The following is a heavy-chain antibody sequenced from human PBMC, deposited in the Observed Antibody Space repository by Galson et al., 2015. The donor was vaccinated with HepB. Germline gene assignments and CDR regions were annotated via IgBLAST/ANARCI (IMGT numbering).Heavy chain of an antibody. J-gene: IGHJ4*02. CDR2: ISGSGGST. V-gene: IGHV3-23*01. Sequence: SLRLSCAASGFTFSSYAMSWVRQAPGKGLEWVSAISGSGGSTYYAASVKGRFTISRDNSKNMLYLQMNSLRAEDTAVYYGANDKRGSGYWGQGTLVTVSS. CDR1: GFTFSSYA. D-gene: IGHD2-15*01. CDR3: ANDKRGSGY.